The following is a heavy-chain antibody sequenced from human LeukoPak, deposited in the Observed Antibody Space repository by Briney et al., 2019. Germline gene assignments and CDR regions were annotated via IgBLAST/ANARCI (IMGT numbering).Heavy chain of an antibody. V-gene: IGHV1-69*01. D-gene: IGHD3-22*01. Sequence: ASVKVSCKASGGTFSSYAISWVRQAPGQGLEWMGGIIPIFGTANYAQKFQGRVTITADESTSTAYMELNSVRAEDTAVYYCARYYDSSVFPPLDPWGQGTLVTVSS. CDR2: IIPIFGTA. CDR1: GGTFSSYA. CDR3: ARYYDSSVFPPLDP. J-gene: IGHJ5*02.